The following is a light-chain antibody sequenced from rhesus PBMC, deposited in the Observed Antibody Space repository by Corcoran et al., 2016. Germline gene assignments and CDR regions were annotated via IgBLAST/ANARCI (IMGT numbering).Light chain of an antibody. CDR1: QSFSSS. CDR2: SAS. Sequence: DIQMTQSPSSLSASVGDSVTITCRASQSFSSSLAWYQQKPGKALKLLIYSASSLQSGVPSGFSGSNSGTDFTLSISSLQPEDIARYYCQQYYSDPLTFGGGTKVEIK. CDR3: QQYYSDPLT. V-gene: IGKV1-46*01. J-gene: IGKJ4*01.